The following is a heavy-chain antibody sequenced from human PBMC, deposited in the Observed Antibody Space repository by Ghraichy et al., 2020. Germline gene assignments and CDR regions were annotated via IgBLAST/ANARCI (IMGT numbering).Heavy chain of an antibody. Sequence: ETLSLTCGASGFTFSGSTMSWVRQAPGKGLEWVSSITSPSNTIYYADSVKGRFTISRDNAKNSLFLQMNSLRDEDTAVYYCARDSSTLSYWGQGTLVTVSS. V-gene: IGHV3-48*02. D-gene: IGHD2-2*01. CDR2: ITSPSNTI. J-gene: IGHJ4*02. CDR1: GFTFSGST. CDR3: ARDSSTLSY.